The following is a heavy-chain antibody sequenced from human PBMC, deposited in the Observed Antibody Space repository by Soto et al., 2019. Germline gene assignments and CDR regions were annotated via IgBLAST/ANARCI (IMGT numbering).Heavy chain of an antibody. D-gene: IGHD6-13*01. CDR2: ISASGKST. Sequence: PGGSLRLSCAASGFTFSNFALNWVRQAPGKGLEWVSTISASGKSTYYADSVRGRFTISRDNSGNMLFLQMNGLGADAAAVYYCEKDVAATLWGQGARVTVSS. CDR3: EKDVAATL. J-gene: IGHJ4*02. V-gene: IGHV3-23*01. CDR1: GFTFSNFA.